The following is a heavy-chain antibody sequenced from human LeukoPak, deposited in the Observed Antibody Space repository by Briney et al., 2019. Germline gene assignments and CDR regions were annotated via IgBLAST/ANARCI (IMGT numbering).Heavy chain of an antibody. CDR1: GYTFTSYY. CDR3: ATDIAVAGTYY. V-gene: IGHV1-46*01. Sequence: ASVKVSCKASGYTFTSYYMHWVRQAPGQGLEWMAIINPSGGSTSYAQKFQGRVTMTRDTSTSTVYMELSSLRSEDTAVYYCATDIAVAGTYYWGQGTLVTVSS. CDR2: INPSGGST. D-gene: IGHD6-19*01. J-gene: IGHJ4*02.